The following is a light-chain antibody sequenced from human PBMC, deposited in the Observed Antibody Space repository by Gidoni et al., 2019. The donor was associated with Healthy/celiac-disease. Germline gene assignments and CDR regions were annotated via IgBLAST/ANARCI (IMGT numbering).Light chain of an antibody. CDR2: AAS. J-gene: IGKJ3*01. CDR1: QGISSY. V-gene: IGKV1-9*01. Sequence: IKFIESPSFLSTSVGDRVTITCRASQGISSYLAWYQQKQGKAPKRLIYAASTWQSGVPSRFSSSGSGTEFTHTISSLQPEEFATYYCQQRNSDTPFTFGPAPKVDIK. CDR3: QQRNSDTPFT.